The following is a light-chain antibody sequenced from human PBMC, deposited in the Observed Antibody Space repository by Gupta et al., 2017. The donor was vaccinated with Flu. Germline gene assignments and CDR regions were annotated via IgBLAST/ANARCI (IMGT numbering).Light chain of an antibody. CDR2: GVS. Sequence: IPISCTGTSRDVGGYKYVSWYQQLPGKAPKRMIFGVSNRPSGVSNRFSGSKSGNTASLAISGLQSEYEADYYCSSYTNTNTLVVFGGGTKLTVL. V-gene: IGLV2-14*01. CDR3: SSYTNTNTLVV. CDR1: SRDVGGYKY. J-gene: IGLJ2*01.